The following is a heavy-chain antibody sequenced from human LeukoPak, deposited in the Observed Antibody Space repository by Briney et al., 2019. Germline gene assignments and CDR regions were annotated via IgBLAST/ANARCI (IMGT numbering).Heavy chain of an antibody. V-gene: IGHV3-74*01. Sequence: QAGGSLRLSCAASGFTFSSYWMHWVRQAPGKGPVWVARTNRDGSSTAYADSVKGRFTISKDNAKNTLYLLMNSLRAEDTAVYYCARDSVEWYIFDYWGRGTLVTVSS. J-gene: IGHJ4*02. CDR3: ARDSVEWYIFDY. D-gene: IGHD3-3*01. CDR2: TNRDGSST. CDR1: GFTFSSYW.